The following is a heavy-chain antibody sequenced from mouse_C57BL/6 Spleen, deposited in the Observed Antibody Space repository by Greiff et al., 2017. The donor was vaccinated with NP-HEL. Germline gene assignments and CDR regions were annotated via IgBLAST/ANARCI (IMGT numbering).Heavy chain of an antibody. D-gene: IGHD2-4*01. Sequence: QVHVKQSGAELAKPGASVKLSCKASGYTFTSYWMHWVKQRPGQSLEWIGYINPSSGYTKYNQKFKDKATLTADKSSSTAYMQLSSLTYEDSAVYYCARGHYDYAWFAYWGQGTLVTVSA. CDR1: GYTFTSYW. V-gene: IGHV1-7*01. J-gene: IGHJ3*01. CDR2: INPSSGYT. CDR3: ARGHYDYAWFAY.